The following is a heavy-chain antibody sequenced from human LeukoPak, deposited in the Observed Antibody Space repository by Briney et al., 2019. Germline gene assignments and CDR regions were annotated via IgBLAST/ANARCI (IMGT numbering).Heavy chain of an antibody. CDR3: ARDRGYSSRWNFGKDYYMDV. D-gene: IGHD6-13*01. CDR1: GFTFSTYG. Sequence: GGSLRLSCSAPGFTFSTYGMNWVRQAPGKGLEWVAVIWYDGSHANYADAVKGRFTISRDNPKNTLYLQMNSPRAEDTAVYYCARDRGYSSRWNFGKDYYMDVWRKGTTVTISS. J-gene: IGHJ6*03. CDR2: IWYDGSHA. V-gene: IGHV3-33*01.